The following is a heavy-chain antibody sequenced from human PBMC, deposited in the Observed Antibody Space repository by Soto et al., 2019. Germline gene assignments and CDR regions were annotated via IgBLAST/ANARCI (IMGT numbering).Heavy chain of an antibody. CDR3: AKSVNYDRSGSFDY. D-gene: IGHD3-22*01. V-gene: IGHV3-23*01. Sequence: EVQLLESGGGLVQSGGSLRVSCAASGFTFSSYAMSWVRQAPGKGLEWVSGLSGSGTTTFYAESVKGRFTISRDNSRNTVYLQLNSLRAEDTAIYYCAKSVNYDRSGSFDYWGQGTLVTVSS. CDR1: GFTFSSYA. J-gene: IGHJ4*02. CDR2: LSGSGTTT.